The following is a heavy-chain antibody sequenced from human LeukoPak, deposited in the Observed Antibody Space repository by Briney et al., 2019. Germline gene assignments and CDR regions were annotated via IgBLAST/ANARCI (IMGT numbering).Heavy chain of an antibody. D-gene: IGHD6-6*01. Sequence: GGSLRLSCAASGFTFSTYGMNWVRQAPGKGLEWVSYISHTSSYIYYADSVKGRFTISRDNAKTSLYLQMNSLRAEDTAVYYCARAQYSSSPYYWGQGTLVTVSS. V-gene: IGHV3-21*05. CDR1: GFTFSTYG. CDR2: ISHTSSYI. J-gene: IGHJ4*02. CDR3: ARAQYSSSPYY.